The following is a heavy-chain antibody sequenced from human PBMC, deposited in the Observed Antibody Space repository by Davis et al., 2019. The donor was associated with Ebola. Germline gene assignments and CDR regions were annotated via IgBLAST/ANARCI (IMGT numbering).Heavy chain of an antibody. Sequence: PGGSLRLSCAASGFTFSSYAMSWVRQAPGKGLEWVSAISGSDGRTYYADSVKGRFTISRDNSKNSLYLQMNSLRAEDTAVYYCARRSSQALDWGQGTLVTVSS. D-gene: IGHD6-6*01. V-gene: IGHV3-23*01. CDR3: ARRSSQALD. CDR1: GFTFSSYA. J-gene: IGHJ4*02. CDR2: ISGSDGRT.